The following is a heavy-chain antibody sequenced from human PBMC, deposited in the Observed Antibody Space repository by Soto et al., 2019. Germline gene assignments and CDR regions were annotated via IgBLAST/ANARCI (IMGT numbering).Heavy chain of an antibody. CDR3: ARDRLRIHDP. D-gene: IGHD5-12*01. V-gene: IGHV3-30-3*01. Sequence: PGGSLRLSCAASGFTFSSYAMHWVRQAPGKGLEWVAVISYDGSNKYYADSVKGRFTISRDNSKNTLYLQMNSLRAEDTAVYYCARDRLRIHDPWGQGTLVTVSS. CDR2: ISYDGSNK. CDR1: GFTFSSYA. J-gene: IGHJ5*02.